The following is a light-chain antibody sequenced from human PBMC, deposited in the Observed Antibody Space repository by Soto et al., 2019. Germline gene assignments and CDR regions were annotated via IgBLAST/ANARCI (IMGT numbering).Light chain of an antibody. Sequence: QSVMTQPPSVSAAPGQKVTISCSGSSSNIGGNSVSWYQQLPGTAPKLLIYDDNKRPSGIPDRFSGSKSGTSATLGITGFQTGDEADYYCGSWDSSLSAEVFGTGTKLTV. CDR2: DDN. CDR1: SSNIGGNS. V-gene: IGLV1-51*01. CDR3: GSWDSSLSAEV. J-gene: IGLJ1*01.